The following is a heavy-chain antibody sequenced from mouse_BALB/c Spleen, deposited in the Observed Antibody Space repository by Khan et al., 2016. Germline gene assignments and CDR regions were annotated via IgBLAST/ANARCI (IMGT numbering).Heavy chain of an antibody. CDR2: IWAGGST. V-gene: IGHV2-9*02. CDR1: GFSLTSYG. D-gene: IGHD2-1*01. Sequence: QVQLQQSGPGLVAPSQSLSITCTVSGFSLTSYGVHWVRQPPGKGLEWLGVIWAGGSTNYNSAFMSRLSISKDNSKSQVFLKMNSLQTDDTAMYYCARYGNYGGYAMDYWGQGTSVTVSS. CDR3: ARYGNYGGYAMDY. J-gene: IGHJ4*01.